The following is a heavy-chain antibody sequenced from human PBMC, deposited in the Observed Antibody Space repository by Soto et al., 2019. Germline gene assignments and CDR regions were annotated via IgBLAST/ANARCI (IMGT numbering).Heavy chain of an antibody. V-gene: IGHV6-1*01. J-gene: IGHJ5*02. D-gene: IGHD6-13*01. CDR1: GDSVSSNSAA. Sequence: PSQTLSLTCAISGDSVSSNSAAWNWIRQSPSRGLEWLGRTYYRSKWYNDYAVSVKSRITINPDTSKNQFSLQLDSVTPEDTAVYYCTRAEAAAGSSWFDPWGQGTLVTVSS. CDR3: TRAEAAAGSSWFDP. CDR2: TYYRSKWYN.